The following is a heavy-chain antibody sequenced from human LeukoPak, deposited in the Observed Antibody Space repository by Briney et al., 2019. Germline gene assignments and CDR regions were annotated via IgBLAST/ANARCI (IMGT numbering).Heavy chain of an antibody. J-gene: IGHJ4*02. CDR1: GFTVSSNS. CDR2: IYSDNT. CDR3: ARSPLWEFLEWLLLDY. Sequence: GGSLRLSCTVSGFTVSSNSMSWVRQAPGKGLEWVSFIYSDNTHYSDSVKGRFTISRDNSKNTLYLQMNSLRAEDTAVYYCARSPLWEFLEWLLLDYWGQGTLVTVSS. V-gene: IGHV3-53*01. D-gene: IGHD3-3*01.